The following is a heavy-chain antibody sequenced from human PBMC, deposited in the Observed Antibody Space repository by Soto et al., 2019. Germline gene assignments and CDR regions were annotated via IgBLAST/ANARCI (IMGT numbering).Heavy chain of an antibody. V-gene: IGHV3-9*01. D-gene: IGHD2-2*01. CDR2: ITWNSDMI. CDR3: AIFGYAYGFSDMDV. Sequence: GEYLRLSCSASGFTFGEYAMHWVRRPPGKGLEWVASITWNSDMIGYADSVKGRFTISRDNGENSLYLQMSSLRREDTALYYCAIFGYAYGFSDMDVPGLGITVTVFS. CDR1: GFTFGEYA. J-gene: IGHJ6*02.